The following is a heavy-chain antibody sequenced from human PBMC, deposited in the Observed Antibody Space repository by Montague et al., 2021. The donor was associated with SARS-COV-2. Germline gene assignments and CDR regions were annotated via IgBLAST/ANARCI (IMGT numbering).Heavy chain of an antibody. J-gene: IGHJ4*02. CDR3: AHRYYSGSGSSASAGCDY. D-gene: IGHD3-10*01. V-gene: IGHV2-5*02. CDR2: IYWDDDK. Sequence: PALVKPTQTLTLTCTFSGFSLSTDGVGVGWIRQPPGKALEWLALIYWDDDKRYRPGLQSRLTITKGTSENKVVLTMTNMDPVDTATYYCAHRYYSGSGSSASAGCDYWGQGTLVTVSS. CDR1: GFSLSTDGVG.